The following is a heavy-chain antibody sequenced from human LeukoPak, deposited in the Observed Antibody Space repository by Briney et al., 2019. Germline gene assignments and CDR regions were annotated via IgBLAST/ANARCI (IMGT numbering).Heavy chain of an antibody. CDR3: AREELRFGELLSPMDV. V-gene: IGHV3-33*01. D-gene: IGHD3-10*01. Sequence: GGSLRLSCAASGFTFSSYGMHWVRQAPGKGLEWVAVIWYDGSNKYYADSVKGRFTISRDNSKNTLYLQMNSLRAEDTAVYYCAREELRFGELLSPMDVWGQGTTVTVSS. CDR1: GFTFSSYG. CDR2: IWYDGSNK. J-gene: IGHJ6*02.